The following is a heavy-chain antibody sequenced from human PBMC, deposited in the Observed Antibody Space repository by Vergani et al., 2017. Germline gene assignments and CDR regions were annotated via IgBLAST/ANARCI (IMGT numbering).Heavy chain of an antibody. CDR1: GGSISSGSYY. Sequence: VQLQESGPGLVNPSQTLSLTCTVPGGSISSGSYYWSWIRQPAGKGLEWIGRIYTSGSTNYNPSLKSRVTISVDTSKNQFSLKLSSVTAADTAVYYCARDRLGYCGSTSCARRYIDLTYFDYWDQGTLVTVSS. D-gene: IGHD2-2*01. J-gene: IGHJ4*02. CDR2: IYTSGST. V-gene: IGHV4-61*02. CDR3: ARDRLGYCGSTSCARRYIDLTYFDY.